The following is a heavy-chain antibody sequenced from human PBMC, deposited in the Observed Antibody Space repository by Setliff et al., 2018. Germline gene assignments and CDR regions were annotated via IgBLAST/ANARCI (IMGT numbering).Heavy chain of an antibody. V-gene: IGHV4-61*02. D-gene: IGHD4-4*01. J-gene: IGHJ4*02. CDR1: GGSISSGSYY. Sequence: SETLSLTCTVSGGSISSGSYYWSWIRQPAGKGLEWIGRIYTSGSTNYNPSLKSRVTISVDTSKNQFSLELSSVTAADTAVYYCASYRQDVNYWGQGTLVTVSS. CDR3: ASYRQDVNY. CDR2: IYTSGST.